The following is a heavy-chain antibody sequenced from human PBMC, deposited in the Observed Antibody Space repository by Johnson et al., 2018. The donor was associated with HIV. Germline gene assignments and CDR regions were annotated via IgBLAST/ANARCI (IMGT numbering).Heavy chain of an antibody. CDR1: GFTFDDYG. J-gene: IGHJ3*02. CDR2: INWNGGST. D-gene: IGHD6-13*01. CDR3: ARSEEWRGEGVYQI. Sequence: EQLVETGGGLIQPGGSLRLSCAASGFTFDDYGMSWVRQAPGKGLEWVSGINWNGGSTGYADSVKGRFTISRDNSKNTLYLQMNSLRAEDTAVYYCARSEEWRGEGVYQIWGQGTMVTVSS. V-gene: IGHV3-20*04.